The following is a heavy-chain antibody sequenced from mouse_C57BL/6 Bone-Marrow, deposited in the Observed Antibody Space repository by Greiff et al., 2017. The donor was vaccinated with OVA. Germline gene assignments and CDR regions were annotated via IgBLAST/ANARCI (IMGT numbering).Heavy chain of an antibody. CDR2: ISYDGSN. CDR1: GYSITSGYY. CDR3: ARESDGYPAY. D-gene: IGHD2-3*01. J-gene: IGHJ3*01. V-gene: IGHV3-6*01. Sequence: VQLQQSGPGLVKPSQSLSLTCSVTGYSITSGYYWNWIRQFPGNKLEWMGYISYDGSNNYNPSLKNRISITRDTSKNQFFLKLNSVTTEDTATYYCARESDGYPAYWGQGTLVTVSA.